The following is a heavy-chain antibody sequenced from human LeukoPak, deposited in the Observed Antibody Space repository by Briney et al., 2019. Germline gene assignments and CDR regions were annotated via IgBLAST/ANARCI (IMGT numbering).Heavy chain of an antibody. CDR2: INPNSGGT. Sequence: ASVKVSCKASGYTFTSYYMHWVRQAPGQGLEWMGQINPNSGGTNYAQKFQGRVTMTRDTSISTAYMELSRLRSDDTAVYYCAGPYYDILTGYYSHYYYGMDVWGQGTTVTVSS. D-gene: IGHD3-9*01. CDR3: AGPYYDILTGYYSHYYYGMDV. J-gene: IGHJ6*02. CDR1: GYTFTSYY. V-gene: IGHV1-2*06.